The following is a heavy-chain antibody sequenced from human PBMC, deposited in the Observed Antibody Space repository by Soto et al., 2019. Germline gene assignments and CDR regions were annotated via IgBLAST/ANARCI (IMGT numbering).Heavy chain of an antibody. J-gene: IGHJ3*02. CDR2: IYYTGST. Sequence: SETLSLTCTVSGGSVNSAYYYWSWIRQPPGKELEWIGYIYYTGSTNYNPSLKSRVSISIDTSKNQFSLRLSSVTPADTAVYYCAREALSLAFDIWGQGTLVTVSS. CDR1: GGSVNSAYYY. V-gene: IGHV4-61*01. CDR3: AREALSLAFDI. D-gene: IGHD3-10*01.